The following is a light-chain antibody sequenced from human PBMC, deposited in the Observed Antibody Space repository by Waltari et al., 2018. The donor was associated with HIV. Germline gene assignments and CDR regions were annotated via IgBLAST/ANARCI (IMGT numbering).Light chain of an antibody. CDR3: HQYYHWPRT. CDR2: GAS. V-gene: IGKV3D-15*01. Sequence: EVVMTQSPATLSVSPGERATLSCRASQSVKTNLAWYQQKPGQAPRLLIHGASTTASGVAARFSGSGSGTEFTLTISSLQSEDVAVYFSHQYYHWPRTFGQGTKV. CDR1: QSVKTN. J-gene: IGKJ1*01.